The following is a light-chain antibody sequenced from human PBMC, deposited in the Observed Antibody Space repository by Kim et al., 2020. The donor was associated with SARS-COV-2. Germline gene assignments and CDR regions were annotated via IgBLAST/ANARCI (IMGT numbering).Light chain of an antibody. CDR1: SNDVGAYNY. Sequence: GHSITISCAGTSNDVGAYNYVSWYRHHPGKAPKLMIYDVTKRPSGVSYRFSGSKSDNTASLTISGLQADDEATYYCTSYTTSTSWVFGGGTQLTVL. V-gene: IGLV2-14*03. CDR2: DVT. J-gene: IGLJ3*02. CDR3: TSYTTSTSWV.